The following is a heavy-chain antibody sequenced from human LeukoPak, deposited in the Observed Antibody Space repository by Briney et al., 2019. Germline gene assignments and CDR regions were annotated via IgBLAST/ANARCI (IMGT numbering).Heavy chain of an antibody. J-gene: IGHJ4*02. CDR2: ISYDGSNK. CDR3: ARDGFLEWLPIDY. Sequence: PGGSLRLSCAASGFTFSSYAMHWVRQAPGKGLEWVAVISYDGSNKYYADSVKGRFTISRDNSKNTLYLQMNSLRAEDTAVYYCARDGFLEWLPIDYWGQGTLVTVSS. D-gene: IGHD3-3*01. V-gene: IGHV3-30-3*01. CDR1: GFTFSSYA.